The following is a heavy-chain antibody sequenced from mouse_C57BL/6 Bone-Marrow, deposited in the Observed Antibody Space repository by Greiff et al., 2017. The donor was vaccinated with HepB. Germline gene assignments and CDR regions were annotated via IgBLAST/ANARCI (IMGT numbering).Heavy chain of an antibody. Sequence: VQLQQSGAELVRPGASVKLSCTASVFNIKDDYMHWVKQRPEQGLEWIGWIDPENGDTEYASKFQGKATITADTSSNTAYLQLSSLTSEDTAVYYCTTSDYGSSSFDYWGQGTTLTVSS. J-gene: IGHJ2*01. CDR1: VFNIKDDY. V-gene: IGHV14-4*01. CDR2: IDPENGDT. D-gene: IGHD1-1*01. CDR3: TTSDYGSSSFDY.